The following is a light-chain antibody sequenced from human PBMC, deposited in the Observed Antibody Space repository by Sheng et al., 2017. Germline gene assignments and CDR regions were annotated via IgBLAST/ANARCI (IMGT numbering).Light chain of an antibody. CDR2: DAS. V-gene: IGKV3-11*01. J-gene: IGKJ1*01. CDR3: QQYGSSPQT. CDR1: QTVSNF. Sequence: EIVLTQSPATLSLSPGERVTLSCRASQTVSNFLAWYQQKPGQAPRLLIYDASNRASGIPARFSGSGSGTDFTLTISSLEPEDFAVYYCQQYGSSPQTFGQGTRVDIK.